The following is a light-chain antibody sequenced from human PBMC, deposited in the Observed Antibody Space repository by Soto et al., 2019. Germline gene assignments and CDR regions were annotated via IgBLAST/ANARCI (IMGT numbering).Light chain of an antibody. Sequence: DTQMSQSPSGMSPSVRYMVAITCRASQNINNYLNWYQQKPARAPKVLIYSASSLQSGVPSRFSGSGSGTDFSLTISSLQPEDSATYFCHQSYSIPITCGKGTQLEIK. V-gene: IGKV1-39*01. CDR3: HQSYSIPIT. CDR2: SAS. J-gene: IGKJ5*01. CDR1: QNINNY.